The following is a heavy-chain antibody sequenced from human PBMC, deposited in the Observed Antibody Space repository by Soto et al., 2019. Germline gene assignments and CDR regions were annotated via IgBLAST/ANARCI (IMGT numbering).Heavy chain of an antibody. CDR2: ISSSSSTI. CDR1: GFTFSSYS. Sequence: PGGSLRLSCAASGFTFSSYSMNWVRQAPGKGLEWVSYISSSSSTIYYADSVKGRFTISRDNAKNSLYLQMNSLRAEDTAVYYCARDGVGYCSGGSCSVRRSAFDIWGQGTMVTVSS. D-gene: IGHD2-15*01. V-gene: IGHV3-48*01. CDR3: ARDGVGYCSGGSCSVRRSAFDI. J-gene: IGHJ3*02.